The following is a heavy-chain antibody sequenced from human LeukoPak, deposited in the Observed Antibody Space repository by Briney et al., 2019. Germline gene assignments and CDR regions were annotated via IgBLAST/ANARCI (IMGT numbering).Heavy chain of an antibody. V-gene: IGHV3-33*01. D-gene: IGHD6-13*01. CDR1: GFTFSSYG. CDR2: IWYDGSNK. J-gene: IGHJ4*02. CDR3: AGGPYAAAFDY. Sequence: GSLRLSCAASGFTFSSYGMHWVRQAPGKGLEWVAVIWYDGSNKYYADSVKGRFTISRDNSKNTLYLQMNSLRAEDTAVYYCAGGPYAAAFDYWGQGTLVTVSS.